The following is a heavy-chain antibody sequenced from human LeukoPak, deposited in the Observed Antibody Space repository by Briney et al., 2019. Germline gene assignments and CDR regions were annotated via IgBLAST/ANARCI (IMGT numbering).Heavy chain of an antibody. V-gene: IGHV3-33*01. Sequence: PGRSLRLSCAASGFTFSSYGMHWVRQAPGKGLEWVAVIWYDGSNKYYADSVKGRFTISRDNSKNTLYLQMNSLRAEDTAVYYCARDKRSSLGLMVYAIGVYYYGMDVWGQGTTVTVSS. J-gene: IGHJ6*02. CDR3: ARDKRSSLGLMVYAIGVYYYGMDV. CDR2: IWYDGSNK. CDR1: GFTFSSYG. D-gene: IGHD2-8*01.